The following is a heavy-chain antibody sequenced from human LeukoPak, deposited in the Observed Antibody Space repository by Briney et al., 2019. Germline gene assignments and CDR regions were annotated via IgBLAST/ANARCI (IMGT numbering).Heavy chain of an antibody. V-gene: IGHV3-23*01. D-gene: IGHD4-17*01. CDR1: GLAFSRHA. J-gene: IGHJ4*02. Sequence: GGSLRLSCEASGLAFSRHAMTWVRQAPGKGLEWVSGITSSGASTFHAESVQGRFIISRDNSKNTLYLQMNSLRAEDTAVYYCATRPPSETYYGVLDYWGQGTLVTVSS. CDR3: ATRPPSETYYGVLDY. CDR2: ITSSGAST.